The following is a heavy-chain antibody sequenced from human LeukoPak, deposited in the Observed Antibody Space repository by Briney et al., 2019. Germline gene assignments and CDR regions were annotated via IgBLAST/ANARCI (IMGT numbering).Heavy chain of an antibody. J-gene: IGHJ6*02. CDR3: ARGRTYYYDSSGYYYGVYGMGV. Sequence: ASVKVSCKASGYTFTSYGISWVRQAPGQGLEWMGWISAYNGNTNYAQKLQGRVTMTTDTSTSTAYMELRSLRSDDTAVYYCARGRTYYYDSSGYYYGVYGMGVWGQGTTVTVSS. CDR1: GYTFTSYG. CDR2: ISAYNGNT. D-gene: IGHD3-22*01. V-gene: IGHV1-18*01.